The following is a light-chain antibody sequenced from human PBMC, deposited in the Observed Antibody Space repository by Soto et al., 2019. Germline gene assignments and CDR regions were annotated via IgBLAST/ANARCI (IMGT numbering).Light chain of an antibody. CDR1: SSNIGSNY. CDR3: AAWEDSLSGWV. J-gene: IGLJ3*02. CDR2: RNN. Sequence: QSVLTQPPSASGTPGQRVTISCSGSSSNIGSNYVYWYQQLPGTAPKLLIYRNNQRPSGVPDRFSGSKSGTSASLAISGLRSEDEADYYCAAWEDSLSGWVFGGGTKVTVL. V-gene: IGLV1-47*01.